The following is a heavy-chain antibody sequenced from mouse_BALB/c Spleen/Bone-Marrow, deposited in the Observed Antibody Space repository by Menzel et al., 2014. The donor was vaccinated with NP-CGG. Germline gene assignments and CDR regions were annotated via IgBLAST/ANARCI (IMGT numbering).Heavy chain of an antibody. D-gene: IGHD2-4*01. CDR2: IDPYDSET. Sequence: QVQLKESGAELVRPGASVKLSCKASGYTFTSYWVNWVKQRPEQGLEWIGRIDPYDSETHYNQKFKDKAILTVDKSSSTPYIQHSSLTSENSAVYYCARERDYAVFAYWGQGTLVTVSA. V-gene: IGHV1-52*01. CDR1: GYTFTSYW. CDR3: ARERDYAVFAY. J-gene: IGHJ3*01.